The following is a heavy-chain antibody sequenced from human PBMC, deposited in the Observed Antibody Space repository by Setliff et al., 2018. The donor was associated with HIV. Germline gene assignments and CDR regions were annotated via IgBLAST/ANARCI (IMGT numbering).Heavy chain of an antibody. J-gene: IGHJ5*02. CDR2: ISAYNVNI. V-gene: IGHV1-18*01. D-gene: IGHD2-2*01. Sequence: GASVKVSCKASGYSFTSYGVSWVRQAPGQGLEWMGWISAYNVNINYAQKLQGRVTMTTDTSTSTAYMELRSLRSDDTAVYYCARGTTPLGWFDPWGQGTLVTVSS. CDR3: ARGTTPLGWFDP. CDR1: GYSFTSYG.